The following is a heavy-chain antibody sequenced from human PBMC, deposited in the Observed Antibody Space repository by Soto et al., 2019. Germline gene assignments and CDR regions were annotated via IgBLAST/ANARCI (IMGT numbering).Heavy chain of an antibody. CDR1: GFTFSSYS. CDR2: ISSSSSYI. Sequence: PGGSLRLSCAASGFTFSSYSMNWVRQAPGKGLEWVSSISSSSSYIYYADSVKGRFTISRDNAKNSLYLQMNSLRAEDTAVYYCARDDRYFDWLSRNNWFDPWGQGTLVTVSS. J-gene: IGHJ5*02. V-gene: IGHV3-21*01. CDR3: ARDDRYFDWLSRNNWFDP. D-gene: IGHD3-9*01.